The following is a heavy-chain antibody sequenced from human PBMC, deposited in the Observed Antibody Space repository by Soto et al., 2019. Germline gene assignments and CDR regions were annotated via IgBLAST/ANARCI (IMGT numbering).Heavy chain of an antibody. CDR1: GFIFSDFA. CDR2: IRRKSDSYAT. V-gene: IGHV3-73*01. Sequence: PGGSLRLSCAASGFIFSDFAVDWVRQASGKGLEWVGRIRRKSDSYATTYGESVKGRSTISRDDSKNTAYLQMNSLRTEDTAVYYCAYIRGWGQGTRVTVSS. J-gene: IGHJ4*02. D-gene: IGHD3-3*02. CDR3: AYIRG.